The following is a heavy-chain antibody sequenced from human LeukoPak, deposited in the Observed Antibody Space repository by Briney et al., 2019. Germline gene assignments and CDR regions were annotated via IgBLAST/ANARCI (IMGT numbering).Heavy chain of an antibody. J-gene: IGHJ6*03. Sequence: ASVKVSCKASGYTFRDYYLHWVRQAPGQGLEWMGWINPKSGGTNYARKFQGRFTMTSDTSISTVYMELSGLTSDDTAAYSCARDPSHFYYLDVWGKGTTVIVSS. V-gene: IGHV1-2*02. CDR2: INPKSGGT. CDR3: ARDPSHFYYLDV. CDR1: GYTFRDYY.